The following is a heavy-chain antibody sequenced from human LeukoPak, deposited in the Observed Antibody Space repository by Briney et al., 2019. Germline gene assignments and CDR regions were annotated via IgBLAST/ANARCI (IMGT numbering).Heavy chain of an antibody. CDR3: ARTAGYGDYHWFDP. V-gene: IGHV3-53*01. Sequence: GGTLRLSCAASGFTVSSNYMSWVRQAPGKGLEWVSVIYSGVSTYYADSVKGRFTISRDNSKNTLYLQMNSLRAEDTAVYYCARTAGYGDYHWFDPWGQGTLVTVSS. CDR2: IYSGVST. J-gene: IGHJ5*02. CDR1: GFTVSSNY. D-gene: IGHD4-17*01.